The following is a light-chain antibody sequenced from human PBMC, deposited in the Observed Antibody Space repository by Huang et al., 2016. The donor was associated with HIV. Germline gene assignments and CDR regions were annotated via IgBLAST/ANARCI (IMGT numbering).Light chain of an antibody. Sequence: IVLTQSPATLSLSPGARATLSCRASQSVSSYLALYQQKPGQAPRLLIYDASNRATGIPARCSGSGSGTDFTLTISSLEPEDFAVYYCQQRSTWPPYTFGQGTKLEIK. J-gene: IGKJ2*01. CDR2: DAS. CDR1: QSVSSY. V-gene: IGKV3-11*01. CDR3: QQRSTWPPYT.